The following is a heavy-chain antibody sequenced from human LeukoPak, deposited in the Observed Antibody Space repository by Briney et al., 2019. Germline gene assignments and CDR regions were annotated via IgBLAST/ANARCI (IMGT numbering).Heavy chain of an antibody. V-gene: IGHV3-7*01. D-gene: IGHD2-15*01. Sequence: GGSLRLSCAASGFTFSHFWMSWVRQAPGKGLDWVAYIKKTGSETYYVDSVKGRFTITRDNTRSSLFLQMYSLRAEDTAVYFCAREDGYCSGGNCYSYFDSWGQGTLVTVSS. CDR2: IKKTGSET. CDR1: GFTFSHFW. CDR3: AREDGYCSGGNCYSYFDS. J-gene: IGHJ4*02.